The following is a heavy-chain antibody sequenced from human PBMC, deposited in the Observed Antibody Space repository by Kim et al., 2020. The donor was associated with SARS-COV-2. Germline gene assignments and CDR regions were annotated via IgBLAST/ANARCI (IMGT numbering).Heavy chain of an antibody. CDR3: ARASVCSSTSCYRPYYYGMDV. CDR2: ISSSSSYI. CDR1: GFTFSSYS. J-gene: IGHJ6*02. D-gene: IGHD2-2*01. Sequence: GGSLRLSCAASGFTFSSYSMNWVRQAPGKGLEWVSSISSSSSYIYYADSVKGRFTISRDNAKNSLYLQMNSLRAEDTAVYYCARASVCSSTSCYRPYYYGMDVWGQGTTVTVSS. V-gene: IGHV3-21*01.